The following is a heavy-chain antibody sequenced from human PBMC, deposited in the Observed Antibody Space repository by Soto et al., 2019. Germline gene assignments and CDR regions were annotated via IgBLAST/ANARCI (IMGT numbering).Heavy chain of an antibody. CDR2: ISYDGINK. CDR3: ARGDIVVVVATLDY. Sequence: QVQLVESGGGVVQPGRSLRLSCAASGFTFSSYAMHWVRQAPGKGLGWVAVISYDGINKYYADSVKGRFTISRDNSKNTLYLQMNSLRAEDTAVYYCARGDIVVVVATLDYWGQGTLVTVSS. CDR1: GFTFSSYA. J-gene: IGHJ4*02. D-gene: IGHD2-15*01. V-gene: IGHV3-30-3*01.